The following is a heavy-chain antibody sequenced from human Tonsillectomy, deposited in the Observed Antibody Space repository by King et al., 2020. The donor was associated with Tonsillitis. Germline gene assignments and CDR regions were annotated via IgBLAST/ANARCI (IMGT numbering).Heavy chain of an antibody. D-gene: IGHD2-2*02. V-gene: IGHV1-8*01. Sequence: QLVQSGAEVKKPGASVKVSCKASGYPFTSFDINWVRQATGQGLEWMGWMNPNSGKTGYAQKFQGRVSMTRNTSISTAYLELSGLRFEDTAVYFCARAPVPAYTHHYYYGLDVWGQGTTVTVSS. J-gene: IGHJ6*02. CDR3: ARAPVPAYTHHYYYGLDV. CDR1: GYPFTSFD. CDR2: MNPNSGKT.